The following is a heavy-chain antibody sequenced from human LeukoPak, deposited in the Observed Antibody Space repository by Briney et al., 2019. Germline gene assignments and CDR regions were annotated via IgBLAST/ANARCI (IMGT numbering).Heavy chain of an antibody. D-gene: IGHD3-10*01. J-gene: IGHJ5*02. CDR1: GFTVSSTY. V-gene: IGHV3-53*01. CDR2: IYSGGTT. Sequence: PGGSLRLSCAASGFTVSSTYMSWVRQAPGKGLEWVSVIYSGGTTYYADSVKGRFTISRDNSKNTFYLQMNSLRAEDTAVYYCARGVPYGSGSYIGDPWGQGTLVTVSS. CDR3: ARGVPYGSGSYIGDP.